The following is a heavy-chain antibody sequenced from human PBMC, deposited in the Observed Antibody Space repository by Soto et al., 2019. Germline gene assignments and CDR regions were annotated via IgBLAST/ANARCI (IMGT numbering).Heavy chain of an antibody. Sequence: SETLSLTCTVSGGSIRSGDYYWSWIRQPPGKGLEWIGYIYYTGSTYCNPSLKSRVSISVDTSKNQFSLKLSSVTAADTAVYYCARVPHYYDSSGHFRDCWGRGSLVTVSS. CDR1: GGSIRSGDYY. CDR3: ARVPHYYDSSGHFRDC. CDR2: IYYTGST. D-gene: IGHD3-22*01. J-gene: IGHJ4*02. V-gene: IGHV4-30-4*01.